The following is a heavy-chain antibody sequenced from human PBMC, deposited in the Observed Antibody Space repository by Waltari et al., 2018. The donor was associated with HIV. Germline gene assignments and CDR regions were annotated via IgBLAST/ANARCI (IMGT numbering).Heavy chain of an antibody. CDR2: ISSSSTYI. D-gene: IGHD2-15*01. V-gene: IGHV3-21*01. Sequence: EVQLVESGGGLAKPGGSLRPSCAASGFTFGTYTKHWVGPAPGKGLEWVSSISSSSTYIYYADSVKGRVTISRDNAKNSLYLQMNSLRAEDTAVYFCARGVVAAATPPFGYWGQGTLVTVSS. CDR3: ARGVVAAATPPFGY. CDR1: GFTFGTYT. J-gene: IGHJ4*02.